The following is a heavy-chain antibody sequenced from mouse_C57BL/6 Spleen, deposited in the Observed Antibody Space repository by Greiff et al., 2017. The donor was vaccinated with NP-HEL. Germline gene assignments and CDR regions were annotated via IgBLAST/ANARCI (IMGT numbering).Heavy chain of an antibody. V-gene: IGHV1-15*01. CDR1: GYTFTDYE. CDR2: IDPETGGT. Sequence: VQLQQSGAELVRPGASVTLSCKASGYTFTDYEMHWVKQTPVHGLEWIGAIDPETGGTAYNQKFKGKAILTADKSSSTAYMELRSLTSEDSAVYYCTKGDYYGSSHWYFDVWGTGTTVTVSS. D-gene: IGHD1-1*01. J-gene: IGHJ1*03. CDR3: TKGDYYGSSHWYFDV.